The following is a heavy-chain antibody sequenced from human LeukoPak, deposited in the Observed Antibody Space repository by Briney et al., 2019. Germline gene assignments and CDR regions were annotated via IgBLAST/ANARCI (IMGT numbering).Heavy chain of an antibody. V-gene: IGHV3-23*01. J-gene: IGHJ4*02. CDR3: AKDDDVSSRYSRFEN. Sequence: GGSLRLSCAASGFTFSSSAMSWVRQVPGKGLEWVSGISASGGSTSYADSVRGRFTISRDNSKNTLYVQMNSLRDEDTAVYYCAKDDDVSSRYSRFENWGQGTLVTVSS. CDR2: ISASGGST. CDR1: GFTFSSSA. D-gene: IGHD3-22*01.